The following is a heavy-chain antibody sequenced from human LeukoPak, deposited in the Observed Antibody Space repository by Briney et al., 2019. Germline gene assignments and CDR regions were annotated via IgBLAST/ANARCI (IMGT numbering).Heavy chain of an antibody. CDR3: ARASTKRYNDAFDI. Sequence: TLXXXCAVSGGSISSGGYSWSWIRQPPGKGLEWIGYIYHSGSTYYNPSLKSRVTISVDTSKNQFSLKLSSVTAADTAVYYCARASTKRYNDAFDIWGQGTMVTVSS. D-gene: IGHD1-1*01. CDR1: GGSISSGGYS. CDR2: IYHSGST. V-gene: IGHV4-30-2*01. J-gene: IGHJ3*02.